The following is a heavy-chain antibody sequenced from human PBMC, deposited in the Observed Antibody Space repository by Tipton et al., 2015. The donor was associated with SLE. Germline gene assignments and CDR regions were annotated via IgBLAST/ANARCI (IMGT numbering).Heavy chain of an antibody. CDR3: ARGHIAARGVKDY. CDR1: GFTFSSYA. Sequence: SLRLSCAASGFTFSSYAMHWVRQAPGKGLEWVAVISYDGSNKYYADSVKGRFTISRDNSKNTLYLQMNSLRAEDTAVYYCARGHIAARGVKDYWGQGTLVTVSS. J-gene: IGHJ4*02. CDR2: ISYDGSNK. V-gene: IGHV3-30-3*01. D-gene: IGHD6-6*01.